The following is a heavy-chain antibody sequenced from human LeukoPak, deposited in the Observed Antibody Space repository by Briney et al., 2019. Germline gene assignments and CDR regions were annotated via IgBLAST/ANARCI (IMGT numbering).Heavy chain of an antibody. CDR3: ARRPRRDGYKEGGKPYFDY. D-gene: IGHD5-24*01. CDR2: IYYSGST. Sequence: SETLSLTCTVPGGSISSSSYYWGWIRQPPGKGLEWIGSIYYSGSTYYNPSLKSRVTISVDTSRNQFSLKLSSVTAADTAVYYCARRPRRDGYKEGGKPYFDYWGQGTLVTVSS. CDR1: GGSISSSSYY. V-gene: IGHV4-39*01. J-gene: IGHJ4*02.